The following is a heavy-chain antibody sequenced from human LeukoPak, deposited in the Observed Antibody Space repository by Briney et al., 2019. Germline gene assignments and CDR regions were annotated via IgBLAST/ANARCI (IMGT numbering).Heavy chain of an antibody. CDR1: GGSISSGDYY. CDR2: IYYSGST. Sequence: SETLSLTCTVSGGSISSGDYYWSWIRQPPGKGLEWIGYIYYSGSTYYNPSLKSRVTISVDTSKNQFSLKLGSVTAADTAVYYCARVRIYYYDSSGTWTGLPVGMDVWGQGTTVTVSS. J-gene: IGHJ6*02. D-gene: IGHD3-22*01. CDR3: ARVRIYYYDSSGTWTGLPVGMDV. V-gene: IGHV4-30-4*01.